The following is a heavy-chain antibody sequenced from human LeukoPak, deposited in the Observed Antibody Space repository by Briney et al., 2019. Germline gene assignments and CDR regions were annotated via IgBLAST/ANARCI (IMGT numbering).Heavy chain of an antibody. CDR2: IYYSGST. CDR1: GGSISSSSYY. V-gene: IGHV4-39*01. J-gene: IGHJ6*03. CDR3: ARHSSGWSYYYYYYMDV. D-gene: IGHD6-19*01. Sequence: SETLSLTCTVSGGSISSSSYYWGWIRQPPGKGLEWIGSIYYSGSTYYNPSLKSRVTISVDTSKNQFSLKLSSVTAADTAVYYCARHSSGWSYYYYYYMDVWGKGTTVTISS.